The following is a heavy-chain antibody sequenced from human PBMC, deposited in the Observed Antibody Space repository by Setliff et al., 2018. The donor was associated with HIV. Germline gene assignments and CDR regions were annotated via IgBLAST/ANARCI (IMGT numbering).Heavy chain of an antibody. CDR3: ARDDGGYNYAEAFDV. Sequence: ASVKVSCKASGYSFDTHGVTWVRQAPGQGLEWMGWISAYNGRTHYAQRFQTRFTMTTDTSTSTVYMELSSLRSEDTAVYYCARDDGGYNYAEAFDVWGQGTMVTVSS. CDR2: ISAYNGRT. D-gene: IGHD3-16*01. V-gene: IGHV1-18*01. J-gene: IGHJ3*01. CDR1: GYSFDTHG.